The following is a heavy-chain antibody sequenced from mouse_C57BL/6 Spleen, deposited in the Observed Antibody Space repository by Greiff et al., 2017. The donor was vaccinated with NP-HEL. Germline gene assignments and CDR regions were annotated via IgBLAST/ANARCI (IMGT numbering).Heavy chain of an antibody. J-gene: IGHJ4*01. CDR3: AKRKNGSSYDYYAMDY. D-gene: IGHD1-1*01. CDR1: GYTFTSYW. CDR2: IYPGSGST. Sequence: QVQLQQPGAELVKPGASVKMSCKASGYTFTSYWITWVKQRPGQGLEWIGDIYPGSGSTNYNEKFKSKATLTVDTSSSTAYMQLSSLTSEDSAVYYCAKRKNGSSYDYYAMDYWGQGTSVTVSS. V-gene: IGHV1-55*01.